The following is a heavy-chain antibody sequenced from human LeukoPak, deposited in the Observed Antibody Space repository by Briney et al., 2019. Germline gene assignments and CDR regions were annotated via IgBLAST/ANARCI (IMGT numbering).Heavy chain of an antibody. CDR2: INHSGST. J-gene: IGHJ4*02. CDR3: ARAFTRGELLGMFFDY. V-gene: IGHV4-34*01. D-gene: IGHD1-26*01. Sequence: PSETLSLTCAVYGGSFSGYYWSWIRQPPGKGLEWIGEINHSGSTNYNPSLKSRVTISVDTSKNQFSLKLSSVTAADTAVYYCARAFTRGELLGMFFDYWGQGTLVTVPS. CDR1: GGSFSGYY.